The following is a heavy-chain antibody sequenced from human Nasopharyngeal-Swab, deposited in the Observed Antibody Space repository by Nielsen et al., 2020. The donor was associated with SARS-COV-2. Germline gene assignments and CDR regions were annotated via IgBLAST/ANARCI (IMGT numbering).Heavy chain of an antibody. CDR3: VRGGNWYFDY. J-gene: IGHJ4*02. CDR1: GDSINNDQW. D-gene: IGHD5-24*01. CDR2: MYRSGSS. V-gene: IGHV4-4*02. Sequence: SETLSLTCAVSGDSINNDQWWTWVRQPPGKGLEWIGEMYRSGSSNFSPSLKSRAAISLDKTNNRFSLILKSVTAADTAVYFCVRGGNWYFDYWGQGILVIVS.